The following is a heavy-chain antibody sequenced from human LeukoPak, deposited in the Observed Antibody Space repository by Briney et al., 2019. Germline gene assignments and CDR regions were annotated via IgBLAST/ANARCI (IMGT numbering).Heavy chain of an antibody. D-gene: IGHD3-22*01. V-gene: IGHV3-72*01. CDR2: TRNKANSYTT. Sequence: PGGSLRLSCAASGFTFSDHYMDWVRQAPGKGLEWVGRTRNKANSYTTEYAASVKGRFTISRDDSKNSLYLQMNSLKTEDTAVYYCARAVYDSSGYSVDYWGQGTLVTVSS. CDR3: ARAVYDSSGYSVDY. CDR1: GFTFSDHY. J-gene: IGHJ4*02.